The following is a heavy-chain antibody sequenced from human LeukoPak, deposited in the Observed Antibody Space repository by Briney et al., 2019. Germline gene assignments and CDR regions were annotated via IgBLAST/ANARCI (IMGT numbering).Heavy chain of an antibody. CDR2: ISYDGSNK. J-gene: IGHJ6*04. CDR3: AKALGIVARPCYYYGMDV. Sequence: GGSLRLSCAASSFTFSSYGMHWVRQAPGKGLEWVAVISYDGSNKYYADSVKGRFTISRDNSKNTLYLQMNSLRAEDTAVYYCAKALGIVARPCYYYGMDVWGKGTTVTVSS. D-gene: IGHD1-26*01. CDR1: SFTFSSYG. V-gene: IGHV3-30*18.